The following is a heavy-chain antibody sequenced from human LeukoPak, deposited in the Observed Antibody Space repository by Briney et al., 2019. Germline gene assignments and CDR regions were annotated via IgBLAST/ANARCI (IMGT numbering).Heavy chain of an antibody. CDR3: TSNTATPWSDAFDI. Sequence: GVSLKLFCAASGLIFSGSAMLGVRQACGKGREWVGRMRSKANSYATAYGASVKGTFTISRDDSKNTAYLQMNSLKTEDTAVYYCTSNTATPWSDAFDIWGQGTMVTVSS. CDR1: GLIFSGSA. V-gene: IGHV3-73*01. CDR2: MRSKANSYAT. J-gene: IGHJ3*02. D-gene: IGHD5-18*01.